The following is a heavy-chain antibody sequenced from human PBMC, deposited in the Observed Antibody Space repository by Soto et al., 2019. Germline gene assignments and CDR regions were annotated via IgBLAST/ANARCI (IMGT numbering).Heavy chain of an antibody. Sequence: GSLRLSCAASGFTFSSYAMSWVRQAPGKGLEWVSAISGSGGSTYYADSVKGRFTISRDNSKNTLYLQMNSLRAEDTAVYYCAKDPWLQPWLDYWGRGTLVTVSS. CDR2: ISGSGGST. D-gene: IGHD5-12*01. CDR3: AKDPWLQPWLDY. J-gene: IGHJ4*02. CDR1: GFTFSSYA. V-gene: IGHV3-23*01.